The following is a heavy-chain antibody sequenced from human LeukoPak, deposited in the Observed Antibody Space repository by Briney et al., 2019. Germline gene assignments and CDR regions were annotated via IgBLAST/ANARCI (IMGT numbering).Heavy chain of an antibody. D-gene: IGHD6-19*01. CDR1: GFTFVDYA. V-gene: IGHV3-9*01. Sequence: PGGSLRLSCAASGFTFVDYAMHWVRQAPGKGLEWVSGISWNSGSIAYADSVKGRFTISRDNAKNSLYLQMNSLRAEDTAVYYCAKGAVAASLGKRYYFDYWGQGTLVTVSS. CDR3: AKGAVAASLGKRYYFDY. CDR2: ISWNSGSI. J-gene: IGHJ4*02.